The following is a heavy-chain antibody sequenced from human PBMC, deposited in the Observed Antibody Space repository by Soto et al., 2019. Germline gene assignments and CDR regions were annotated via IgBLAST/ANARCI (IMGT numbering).Heavy chain of an antibody. CDR2: ISGTDDYT. J-gene: IGHJ5*02. CDR3: AKSSRKYASAIQAFLDP. Sequence: PGGSLRLSCAASGFTFSNFAMTWVRQAPGEGLEWVSSISGTDDYTYYADSVKGRFTISRDNARNTLFLHMKNLRADDTAMYYCAKSSRKYASAIQAFLDPWGLGTMVTVYS. D-gene: IGHD2-2*01. CDR1: GFTFSNFA. V-gene: IGHV3-23*01.